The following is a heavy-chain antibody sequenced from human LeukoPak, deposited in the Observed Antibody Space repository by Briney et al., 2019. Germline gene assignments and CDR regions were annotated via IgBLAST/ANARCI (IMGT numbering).Heavy chain of an antibody. CDR2: IYYSGST. CDR3: ARVETYYDYVWGSYRSAHFDY. Sequence: SETLSLTCTVSGGSISSYYWSWIRQPPGKGLEWIGYIYYSGSTNYNPSLKSRVTISVDPSKNQFSLKLSSVTAADTAVYYGARVETYYDYVWGSYRSAHFDYWGQGTLVTVSS. J-gene: IGHJ4*02. D-gene: IGHD3-16*02. V-gene: IGHV4-59*01. CDR1: GGSISSYY.